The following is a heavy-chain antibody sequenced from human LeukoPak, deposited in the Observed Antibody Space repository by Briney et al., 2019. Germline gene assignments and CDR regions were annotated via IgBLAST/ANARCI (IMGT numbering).Heavy chain of an antibody. J-gene: IGHJ4*02. CDR1: GFTFSSYW. CDR3: AKDPTYGSGSLDY. CDR2: IKQDGSEK. Sequence: PGGSLRLSCAASGFTFSSYWMSWVRQAPGKGLEWVANIKQDGSEKYYVDSVKGRFTISRDNAKNSLYLQMNSLRAEDTSVYYCAKDPTYGSGSLDYCGQGTLVTVSS. V-gene: IGHV3-7*01. D-gene: IGHD3-10*01.